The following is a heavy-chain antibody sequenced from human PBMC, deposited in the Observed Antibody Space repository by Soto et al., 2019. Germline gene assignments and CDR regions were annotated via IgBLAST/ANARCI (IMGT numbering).Heavy chain of an antibody. Sequence: AGGSLRLSCAASGFTFSSYSMNWVRQAPGKGLEWVSSSSSSSSYIYYADPVKGRFTISRDNAKNSLYLQMNSLRAEDTAVYYCALDPRNGGWPDAFDIWGQGIMVTVSS. CDR2: SSSSSSYI. J-gene: IGHJ3*02. CDR3: ALDPRNGGWPDAFDI. D-gene: IGHD1-1*01. CDR1: GFTFSSYS. V-gene: IGHV3-21*01.